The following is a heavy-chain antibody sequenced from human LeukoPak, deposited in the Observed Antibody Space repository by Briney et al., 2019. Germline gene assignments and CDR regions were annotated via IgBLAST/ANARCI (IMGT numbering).Heavy chain of an antibody. Sequence: GGSLRLSCAASGFTFSSYGMHWVRQAPGKGLEWVAVILSDGSKEFYTDPVKGRFTISRDNSKNTLYLQMNSLRAEDTAVYYCARDREYYYDSSGYYSPAFDYWGQGTLVTVSS. V-gene: IGHV3-30*19. D-gene: IGHD3-22*01. J-gene: IGHJ4*02. CDR3: ARDREYYYDSSGYYSPAFDY. CDR2: ILSDGSKE. CDR1: GFTFSSYG.